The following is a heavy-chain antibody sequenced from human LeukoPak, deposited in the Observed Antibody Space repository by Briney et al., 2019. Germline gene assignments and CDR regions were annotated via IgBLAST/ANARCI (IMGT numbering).Heavy chain of an antibody. J-gene: IGHJ4*02. CDR2: MSSDGGDI. CDR3: SKTIAVADPTDY. D-gene: IGHD6-19*01. V-gene: IGHV3-30*18. CDR1: GFTVFNYW. Sequence: GGSLRLSCAASGFTVFNYWMSWVRQAPGKGLEWLAVMSSDGGDIYYADSVKGRFTISRDNSKNTLYLQMNSLRAEDTAVYYCSKTIAVADPTDYWGQGTLVTVSS.